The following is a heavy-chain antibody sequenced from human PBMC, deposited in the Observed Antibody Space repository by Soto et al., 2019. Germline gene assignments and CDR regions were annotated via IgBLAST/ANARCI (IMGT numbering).Heavy chain of an antibody. Sequence: EVQLVESGGGLVQPGGSLRLSCAASGFTFSTHWMHWVRQVAGKGLIWVSRINEDGRITDYADSAKGRFTISRDNAKNTLYLQMNSLRAEDTAVYYCARDIGGVGSHWGQGTLVTVAS. V-gene: IGHV3-74*01. CDR1: GFTFSTHW. J-gene: IGHJ4*02. CDR2: INEDGRIT. D-gene: IGHD3-10*01. CDR3: ARDIGGVGSH.